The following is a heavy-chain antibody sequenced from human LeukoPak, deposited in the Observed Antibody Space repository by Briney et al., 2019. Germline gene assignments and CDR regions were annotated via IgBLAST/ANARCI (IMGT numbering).Heavy chain of an antibody. V-gene: IGHV3-66*01. D-gene: IGHD3-22*01. J-gene: IGHJ3*02. CDR1: GFTVSSNY. CDR2: IYSGGST. CDR3: ARDHFFSLFYDSSGYYSDAFDI. Sequence: QPGRSLRLSCAASGFTVSSNYMSWVRQAPGKGLEWVSVIYSGGSTYYADSVKGRFTISRDNAKNSLYLQMNSLRAEDTAVYYCARDHFFSLFYDSSGYYSDAFDIWGQGTLVTVSS.